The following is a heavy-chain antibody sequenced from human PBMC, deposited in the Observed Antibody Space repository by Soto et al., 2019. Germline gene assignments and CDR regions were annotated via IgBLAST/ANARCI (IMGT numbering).Heavy chain of an antibody. J-gene: IGHJ6*02. CDR3: ARAACHCSLLWFGELSRYYYYGMDV. Sequence: GASVKVSCKASGYTFTSYGISWVRQAPGQGLEWMGWISAYNGNTNYAQKLQGRVTMTTDTSTSTAYMELRSLRSDDTAVYSCARAACHCSLLWFGELSRYYYYGMDVWGQGTTVTVSS. D-gene: IGHD3-10*01. V-gene: IGHV1-18*04. CDR1: GYTFTSYG. CDR2: ISAYNGNT.